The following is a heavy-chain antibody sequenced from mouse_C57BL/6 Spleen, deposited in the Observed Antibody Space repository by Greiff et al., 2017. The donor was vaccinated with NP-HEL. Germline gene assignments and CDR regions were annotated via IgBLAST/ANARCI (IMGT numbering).Heavy chain of an antibody. CDR1: GYSITSGYY. Sequence: EVQLVESGPGLVKPSQSLSLTCSVTGYSITSGYYWNWIRQFPGNKLEWMGYISYDGSNNYNPSLKNRISITRDTSKNQFFLKLNSVTTEDTATYYCARAEYDVTDYAMDYWGQGTSVTVSS. V-gene: IGHV3-6*01. D-gene: IGHD2-14*01. CDR2: ISYDGSN. CDR3: ARAEYDVTDYAMDY. J-gene: IGHJ4*01.